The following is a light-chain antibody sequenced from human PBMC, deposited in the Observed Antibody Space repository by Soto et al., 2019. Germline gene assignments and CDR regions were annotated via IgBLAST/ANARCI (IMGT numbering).Light chain of an antibody. J-gene: IGKJ1*01. CDR3: QQYGSSPRT. V-gene: IGKV1-39*01. CDR1: QSISSY. CDR2: AAS. Sequence: DIQMTQSPSSLSASVGDRVTITCRASQSISSYLNWYQQKPGKAPKLLIYAASSLQSGVPSRFSGSGSGTDFTLTISSLQPEDFATYYCQQYGSSPRTLGQGTKVDLK.